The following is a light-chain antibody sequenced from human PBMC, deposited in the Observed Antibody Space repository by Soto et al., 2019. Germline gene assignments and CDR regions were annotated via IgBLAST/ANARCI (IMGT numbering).Light chain of an antibody. CDR3: QQYDIYWT. V-gene: IGKV1-5*03. J-gene: IGKJ1*01. CDR1: QSISSW. Sequence: DIQMTQSPSTLSASVGDRVTITCRASQSISSWLAWYQQKPGKAPKLLIYKASSLESGVPSRFSGSGSGTEFTLTISSLQPDDFATYYCQQYDIYWTFCQGTKVDIK. CDR2: KAS.